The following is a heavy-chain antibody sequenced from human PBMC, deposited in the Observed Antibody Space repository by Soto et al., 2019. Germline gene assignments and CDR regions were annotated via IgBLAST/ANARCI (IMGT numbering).Heavy chain of an antibody. Sequence: GGSLRLSCAASGFTVSSIYMTWFRKAQGKGLEWVSVIYSGGSTYYADSVKGRFTISRHNSKNTMYLQMNSLRTEDTAVYYCARGFFGAANRCDYYYYMDVWGKGTTVTVSS. J-gene: IGHJ6*03. V-gene: IGHV3-53*04. D-gene: IGHD3-3*01. CDR2: IYSGGST. CDR1: GFTVSSIY. CDR3: ARGFFGAANRCDYYYYMDV.